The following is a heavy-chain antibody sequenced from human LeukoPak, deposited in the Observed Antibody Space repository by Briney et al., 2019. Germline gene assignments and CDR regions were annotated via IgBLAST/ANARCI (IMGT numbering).Heavy chain of an antibody. J-gene: IGHJ4*02. CDR2: FYSGGSA. CDR1: GVPISSSNYY. D-gene: IGHD1-7*01. Sequence: PSETLSLTCIVPGVPISSSNYYWVWIRQPPGKGLEWIGTFYSGGSAYYNPSLTSRVSISKDTSDNQFSLRLYSVTAADTAVYYCARKQGGTMYDVWGQGTQVTVSS. CDR3: ARKQGGTMYDV. V-gene: IGHV4-39*07.